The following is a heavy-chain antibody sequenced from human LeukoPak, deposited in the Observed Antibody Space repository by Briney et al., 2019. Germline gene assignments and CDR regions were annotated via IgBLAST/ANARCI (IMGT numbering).Heavy chain of an antibody. D-gene: IGHD3-3*01. CDR2: ISSSSSTI. V-gene: IGHV3-48*01. CDR1: GFTFSSYS. J-gene: IGHJ4*02. CDR3: ARDRSGFDY. Sequence: GGSLRLSCAASGFTFSSYSMNWVRQAPGKGLEWVSYISSSSSTIYYADSVKGRFTISRDNAKNSLYLQINSLRAEDTAVYYCARDRSGFDYWGQGTLVTVSS.